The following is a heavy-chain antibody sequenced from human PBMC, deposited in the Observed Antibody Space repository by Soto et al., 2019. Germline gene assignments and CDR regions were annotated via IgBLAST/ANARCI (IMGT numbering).Heavy chain of an antibody. CDR2: ISSSGTFT. J-gene: IGHJ4*02. Sequence: QVQLVESGGGLVKPGGSLRLSCAVSGFTFSDYYMSWIRQAPGKGLEWISYISSSGTFTNYAASVKGRFTISRDNARNSLYLQMNNLRDEDTAIYYCGRVYSSGWYLWDYWGQGTLVTVSS. V-gene: IGHV3-11*05. D-gene: IGHD6-19*01. CDR1: GFTFSDYY. CDR3: GRVYSSGWYLWDY.